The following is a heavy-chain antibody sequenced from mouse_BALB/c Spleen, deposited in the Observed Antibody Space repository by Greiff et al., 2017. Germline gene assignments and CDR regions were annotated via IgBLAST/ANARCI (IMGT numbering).Heavy chain of an antibody. CDR3: ARGGGIYDYDSSYGDYAMDY. CDR2: INPSTGYT. V-gene: IGHV1-7*01. J-gene: IGHJ4*01. CDR1: GYTFTSYW. Sequence: QVHVKQSGAELAKPGASVKMSCKASGYTFTSYWMHWVKQRPGQGLEWIGYINPSTGYTEYNQKLKDKATLTADKSSSTAYMQLSSLTSEDSAVYFCARGGGIYDYDSSYGDYAMDYWGQGTSVTVSS. D-gene: IGHD1-1*01.